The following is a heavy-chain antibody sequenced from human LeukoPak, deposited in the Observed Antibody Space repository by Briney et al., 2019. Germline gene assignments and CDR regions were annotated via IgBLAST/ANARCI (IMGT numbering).Heavy chain of an antibody. CDR1: GFTFSSYG. CDR2: IRYDGSNK. J-gene: IGHJ6*03. Sequence: GGSLRLSCAASGFTFSSYGMHWVRQAPGKGLEWVAFIRYDGSNKYYADSVKGRFTISRDNSKNTLYLQMNSLRAEDTAVYYCARIHRGNVVYMDVWGKGTTVTVSS. V-gene: IGHV3-30*02. D-gene: IGHD2-15*01. CDR3: ARIHRGNVVYMDV.